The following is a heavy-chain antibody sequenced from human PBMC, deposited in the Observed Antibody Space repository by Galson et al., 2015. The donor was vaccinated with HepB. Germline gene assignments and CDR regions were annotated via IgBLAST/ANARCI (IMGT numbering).Heavy chain of an antibody. V-gene: IGHV3-23*01. CDR3: AKVYRSVGDREVAGLLDY. CDR2: ISGSGGST. CDR1: GFTFSSYA. J-gene: IGHJ4*02. D-gene: IGHD6-19*01. Sequence: SLRLSCAASGFTFSSYAMSWVRQAPGKGLEWVSAISGSGGSTYYADSVKGRFTISRDNSKNTLYLQMNSLRAEDTAVYYCAKVYRSVGDREVAGLLDYWGQGTLVTVSS.